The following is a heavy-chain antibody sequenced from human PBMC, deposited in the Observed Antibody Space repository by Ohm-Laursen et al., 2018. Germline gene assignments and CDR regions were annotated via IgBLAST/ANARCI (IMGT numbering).Heavy chain of an antibody. CDR2: ISHSGFT. V-gene: IGHV4-38-2*02. D-gene: IGHD3-10*01. J-gene: IGHJ4*02. CDR3: ARDYGSGSSSFDY. CDR1: GYSISSGYY. Sequence: GTLSLTCAVSGYSISSGYYWGWIRQPPGKGLEWIGSISHSGFTSYNPSLKSRVTISADTSKNQFSLRLSSVTAADTAVYYCARDYGSGSSSFDYWGQGTLVSVSS.